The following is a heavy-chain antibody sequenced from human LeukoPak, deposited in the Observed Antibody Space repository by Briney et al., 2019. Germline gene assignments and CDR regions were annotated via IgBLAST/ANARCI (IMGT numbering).Heavy chain of an antibody. Sequence: GGSLRLSCVASGFTFSSYWMSWVRQAPGKGLEWVANIKQDGSEKYYVDSVKGRFTISRDNAKNSLFLQMNSLRAEDTAVYYCARVYDVLTGGFDHWGQGALVTVSS. V-gene: IGHV3-7*01. CDR2: IKQDGSEK. J-gene: IGHJ4*02. CDR3: ARVYDVLTGGFDH. D-gene: IGHD3-9*01. CDR1: GFTFSSYW.